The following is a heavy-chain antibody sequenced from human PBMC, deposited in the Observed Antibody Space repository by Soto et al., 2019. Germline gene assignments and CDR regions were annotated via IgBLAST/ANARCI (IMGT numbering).Heavy chain of an antibody. V-gene: IGHV4-34*01. J-gene: IGHJ5*02. D-gene: IGHD1-26*01. CDR1: GGSFSGYY. CDR2: INHSGST. CDR3: ARERPDGARLDP. Sequence: SETLSLTCAVYGGSFSGYYWTWIRQPPEKGLEWIGEINHSGSTNYAPSLKSRVTISVDTSKNQFSLTLSSVTAADTAVYYCARERPDGARLDPWGQGTLVTVSS.